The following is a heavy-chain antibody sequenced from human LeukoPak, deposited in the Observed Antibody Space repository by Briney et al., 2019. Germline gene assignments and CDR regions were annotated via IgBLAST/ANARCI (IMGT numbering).Heavy chain of an antibody. CDR3: ARDYDRYNWNYGAFDI. D-gene: IGHD1-7*01. J-gene: IGHJ3*02. Sequence: SVKVSCKASGGTFSSYAISWVRQAPGQGLEWVGGIIPIFGTANYAQKFQGRVTITTDESTSTAYMELSSLRSEDTAVYYCARDYDRYNWNYGAFDIWGQGTMVTVSS. V-gene: IGHV1-69*05. CDR2: IIPIFGTA. CDR1: GGTFSSYA.